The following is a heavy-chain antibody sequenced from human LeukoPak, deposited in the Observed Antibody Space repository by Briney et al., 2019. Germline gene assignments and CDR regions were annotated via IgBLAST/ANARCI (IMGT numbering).Heavy chain of an antibody. V-gene: IGHV1-2*02. CDR1: GYTFTGYY. CDR3: ARDPGYCSGGNCYVIDYFDY. J-gene: IGHJ4*02. D-gene: IGHD2-15*01. CDR2: INPNSGGT. Sequence: ASVKVSCKASGYTFTGYYMHWVRQAPGQGLEWMGWINPNSGGTNYAQKFQGRVTMTRDTSISTAYMELSRLRSDDTAVYYCARDPGYCSGGNCYVIDYFDYWGPGTLVTVSS.